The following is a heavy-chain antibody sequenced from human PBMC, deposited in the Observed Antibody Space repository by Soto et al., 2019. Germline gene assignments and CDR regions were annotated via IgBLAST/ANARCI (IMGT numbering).Heavy chain of an antibody. Sequence: QVTLEESGPPRVKPTQTLTLTCTFSGFSLATSGVGVGWVRQPPGKALERLALIYWDDDKRYSPSLRSRLTVTKDTSRNQVVLTMTNMDPVDTATYYCAHRVGLQGNWNGGYFDFWGQVALVTVSS. CDR3: AHRVGLQGNWNGGYFDF. J-gene: IGHJ4*02. CDR2: IYWDDDK. CDR1: GFSLATSGVG. D-gene: IGHD1-1*01. V-gene: IGHV2-5*02.